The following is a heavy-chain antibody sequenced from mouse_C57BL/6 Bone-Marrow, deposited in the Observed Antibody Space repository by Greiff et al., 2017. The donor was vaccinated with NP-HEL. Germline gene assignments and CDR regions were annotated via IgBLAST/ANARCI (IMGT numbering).Heavy chain of an antibody. CDR2: IYPGGGYT. Sequence: QVQLQQSGAELVRPGTSVKMSCKASGYTFTNYWIGWAKQRPGHGLEWIGDIYPGGGYTNYNEKFKGKATLTSDKSSSTAYMQFSSLTSEDSAIYYCARLYYGSSYDYWGQGTTLTVSS. D-gene: IGHD1-1*01. V-gene: IGHV1-63*01. J-gene: IGHJ2*01. CDR1: GYTFTNYW. CDR3: ARLYYGSSYDY.